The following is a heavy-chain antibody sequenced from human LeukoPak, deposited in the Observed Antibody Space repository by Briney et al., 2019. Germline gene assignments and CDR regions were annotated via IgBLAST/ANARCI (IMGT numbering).Heavy chain of an antibody. CDR3: ARDPGHYDSSGYYDY. CDR1: GGSISSYY. Sequence: SETLSLNCTVSGGSISSYYWSWVRQAQGKGLEWMGYIYYSGSTNYNPSLKSRVTISVDTSKNQFSLKLSSVTAADTAVYYCARDPGHYDSSGYYDYWGQGTLVTVSS. V-gene: IGHV4-59*01. CDR2: IYYSGST. J-gene: IGHJ4*02. D-gene: IGHD3-22*01.